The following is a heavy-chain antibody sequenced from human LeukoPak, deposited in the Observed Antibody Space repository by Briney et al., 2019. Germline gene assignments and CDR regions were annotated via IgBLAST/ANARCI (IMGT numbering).Heavy chain of an antibody. J-gene: IGHJ4*02. D-gene: IGHD4-17*01. Sequence: SETLSLTCTVSGGSISSYYWSWIRQPAGKGLEWIGRIYTSGSTNYNPSLKSRVTMSVDTSKNQFSLKLSSVIAADTAVYYCARANQDYGDYVLDYWGQGTLVTVSS. V-gene: IGHV4-4*07. CDR2: IYTSGST. CDR1: GGSISSYY. CDR3: ARANQDYGDYVLDY.